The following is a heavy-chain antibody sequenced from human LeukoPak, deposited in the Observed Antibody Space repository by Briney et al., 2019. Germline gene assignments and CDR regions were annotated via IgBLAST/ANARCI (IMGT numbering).Heavy chain of an antibody. J-gene: IGHJ4*02. V-gene: IGHV1-18*01. D-gene: IGHD1-26*01. CDR1: GYTFTSYG. Sequence: ASVKVSCKASGYTFTSYGISWVRQAPGQGLEWMGWISAYNGNTNYAQKLQGRVTMTTDTSTSTAYMELRSLRSDDTAVYYCARDRVPLGAIPARIFDYWGQGTLVTVSS. CDR2: ISAYNGNT. CDR3: ARDRVPLGAIPARIFDY.